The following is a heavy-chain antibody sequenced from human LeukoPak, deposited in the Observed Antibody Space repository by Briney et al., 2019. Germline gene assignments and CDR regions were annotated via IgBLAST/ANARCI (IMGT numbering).Heavy chain of an antibody. J-gene: IGHJ3*02. CDR3: TRDAPLIVVVVAATSNAFDS. CDR2: IRTKAYGGTT. CDR1: GFSFGDNA. Sequence: GGSLRLSCTASGFSFGDNAMTWVRQAPGKGLEWVGFIRTKAYGGTTEYAASVKGGFTISRDDSKSIAYLQMNSLKTEDTAVYYCTRDAPLIVVVVAATSNAFDSWGQGTMVTVSS. D-gene: IGHD2-15*01. V-gene: IGHV3-49*04.